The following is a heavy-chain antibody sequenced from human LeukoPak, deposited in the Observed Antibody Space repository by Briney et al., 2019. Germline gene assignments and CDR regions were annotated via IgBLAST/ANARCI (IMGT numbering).Heavy chain of an antibody. CDR1: GGSISSYY. Sequence: PSEALSLTCTVSGGSISSYYWTWIRQPAGKGPEWIGRINASGSTNYNPSLKSRVNMSVDTSKNQFSLKLNSVTAADTAVYYCARVTDPRYNWFDPWGQGTLVTVSS. D-gene: IGHD2-21*02. CDR3: ARVTDPRYNWFDP. CDR2: INASGST. V-gene: IGHV4-4*07. J-gene: IGHJ5*02.